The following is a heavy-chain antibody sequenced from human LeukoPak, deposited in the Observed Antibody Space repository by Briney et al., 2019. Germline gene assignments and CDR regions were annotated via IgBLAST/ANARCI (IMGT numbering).Heavy chain of an antibody. CDR1: GSPFNIY. V-gene: IGHV3-23*01. J-gene: IGHJ4*02. Sequence: GGPRRLSCAAWGSPFNIYPRLGRPGAPGGLEWVSTISGSGASTYSADSVKGRFTISRDNSKNTLYLQMNSLRAEDTAVYYCARRLTYFDFWGQGTLVTVSS. CDR3: ARRLTYFDF. CDR2: ISGSGAST.